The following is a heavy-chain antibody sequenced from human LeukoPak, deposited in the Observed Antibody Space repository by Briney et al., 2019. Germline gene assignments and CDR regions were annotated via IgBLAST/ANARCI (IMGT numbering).Heavy chain of an antibody. CDR2: IRYDGSNK. J-gene: IGHJ4*02. Sequence: PGGSLRLSCTASGFTFGDYAMSWFRQAPGKGLEWVAFIRYDGSNKYYADSVKGRFTISRDNSKNTLYLQMNSLRAEDTAVYYCAVGQSYSGYAPFDYWGQGTLVTVSS. CDR3: AVGQSYSGYAPFDY. V-gene: IGHV3-30*02. D-gene: IGHD5-12*01. CDR1: GFTFGDYA.